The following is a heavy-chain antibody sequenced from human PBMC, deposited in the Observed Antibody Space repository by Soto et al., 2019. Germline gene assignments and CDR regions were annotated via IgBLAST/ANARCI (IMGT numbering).Heavy chain of an antibody. V-gene: IGHV2-5*02. CDR3: AHTLVAGLGYYFDY. CDR2: IYWDDDK. CDR1: GFSLSITRVG. J-gene: IGHJ4*02. D-gene: IGHD6-19*01. Sequence: QITLKESGPPLVKPTQTLTLTCTFSGFSLSITRVGVGWIRQPPGKALEWLALIYWDDDKRYSPFLKSRLTITKDTSKNQVVLTMTNMDPMDTATYFCAHTLVAGLGYYFDYWGQGTLVTVSS.